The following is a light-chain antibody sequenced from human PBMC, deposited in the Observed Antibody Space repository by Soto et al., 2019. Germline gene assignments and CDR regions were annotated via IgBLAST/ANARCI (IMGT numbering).Light chain of an antibody. CDR1: NSNLRSNT. V-gene: IGLV1-44*01. CDR3: AAWSDSLNGWV. Sequence: QSVLTQPPSASGTPGQRVTISCSGINSNLRSNTVNWYQHLPGTAPKLLIYSNIQRPSGVPDRFSGSKSGTSASLAISGLQSEDDADYYCAAWSDSLNGWVFGGGTKLTVL. J-gene: IGLJ3*02. CDR2: SNI.